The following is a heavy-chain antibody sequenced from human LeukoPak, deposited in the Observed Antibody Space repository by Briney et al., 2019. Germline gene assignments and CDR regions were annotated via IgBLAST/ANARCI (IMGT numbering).Heavy chain of an antibody. CDR2: IYHSGGT. Sequence: SETLPLTCAVSGGSISSSTNWWSWVSQPPGKGLEWIGEIYHSGGTNYNPSLKSRITISVDKSQNQFSLKVNSLTAADTAVYYCATNGYYCMDVWGKGTTVTVSS. J-gene: IGHJ6*03. CDR1: GGSISSSTNW. D-gene: IGHD2-8*01. V-gene: IGHV4-4*02. CDR3: ATNGYYCMDV.